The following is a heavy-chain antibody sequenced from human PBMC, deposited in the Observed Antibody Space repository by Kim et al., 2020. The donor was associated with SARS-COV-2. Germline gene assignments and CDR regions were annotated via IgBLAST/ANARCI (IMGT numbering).Heavy chain of an antibody. V-gene: IGHV3-11*01. J-gene: IGHJ4*02. CDR2: ISTTGNTI. Sequence: GGSLRLSCAASGFTFSDYYMSWTRQAPGKGLEWVSYISTTGNTIYYAHPVKGRFTISRDNAKNSLYLQMNSLRAEDTAVYYCARRGYNYYLDYWGQGTLVTVSS. CDR3: ARRGYNYYLDY. CDR1: GFTFSDYY. D-gene: IGHD1-1*01.